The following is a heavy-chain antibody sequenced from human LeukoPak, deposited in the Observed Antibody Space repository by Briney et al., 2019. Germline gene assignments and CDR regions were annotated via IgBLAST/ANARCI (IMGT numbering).Heavy chain of an antibody. CDR1: GVMLSSTW. D-gene: IGHD6-13*01. V-gene: IGHV3-74*01. J-gene: IGHJ4*02. CDR3: VRGSPGYSSSWHAY. CDR2: INSDATST. Sequence: PGGSLRLSCAASGVMLSSTWMHWVRQAPGKGLVWVSRINSDATSTSYADSVRGRFTISRDDAKNTMYLQMNSLRAEDTAMYYCVRGSPGYSSSWHAYWGQGTLVTVSS.